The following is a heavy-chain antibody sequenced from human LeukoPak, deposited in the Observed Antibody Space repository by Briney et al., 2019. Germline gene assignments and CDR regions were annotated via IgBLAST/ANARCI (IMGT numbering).Heavy chain of an antibody. Sequence: ASVKVSCRASGYPFTAYFIYWVRQAPGQGLEWMGWINPNSGGTNSAQKFQDRVTMTRDTSISTVYMELSSLRSDDTAVYYCAKSGYGFGCGWDVAVWGKGTTVTVSS. CDR3: AKSGYGFGCGWDVAV. CDR1: GYPFTAYF. D-gene: IGHD5-18*01. V-gene: IGHV1-2*02. J-gene: IGHJ6*04. CDR2: INPNSGGT.